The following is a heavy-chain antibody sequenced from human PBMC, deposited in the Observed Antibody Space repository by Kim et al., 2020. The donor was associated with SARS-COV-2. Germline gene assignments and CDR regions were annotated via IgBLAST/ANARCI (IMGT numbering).Heavy chain of an antibody. V-gene: IGHV4-31*03. CDR2: IYYSGST. D-gene: IGHD3-22*01. CDR1: GGFISSGGYY. CDR3: ARTNYYDSSGYYSPPDYYYGLDV. J-gene: IGHJ6*02. Sequence: SETLSLTCTVSGGFISSGGYYWSWIRQHPGKGLEWIGYIYYSGSTYYNPSLKSRVTISVDTSKNQFSLKLSSVTAADTAVYYCARTNYYDSSGYYSPPDYYYGLDVWGQGTTVTVSS.